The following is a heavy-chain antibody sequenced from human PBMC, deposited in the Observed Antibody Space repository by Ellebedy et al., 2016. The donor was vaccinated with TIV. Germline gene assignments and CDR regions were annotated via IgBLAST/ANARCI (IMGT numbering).Heavy chain of an antibody. CDR3: ARDRSEQWLVLVSYYYYGMDV. CDR1: GFTFSSYS. Sequence: GESLKISCAASGFTFSSYSMNRVRQAPGKGLEWLSYISSSSSTIFYADSVKGRFTISRDNAKNSLYLQMNSLRAEDTAVYYCARDRSEQWLVLVSYYYYGMDVWGQGTTVTVSS. V-gene: IGHV3-48*01. J-gene: IGHJ6*02. CDR2: ISSSSSTI. D-gene: IGHD6-19*01.